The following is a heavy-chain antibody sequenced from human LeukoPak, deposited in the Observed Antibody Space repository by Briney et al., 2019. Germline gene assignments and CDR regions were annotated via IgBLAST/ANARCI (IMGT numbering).Heavy chain of an antibody. V-gene: IGHV4-39*01. CDR3: AALWGAY. Sequence: SSETLSPTCTVSGGSISSSSYYWGWIRQPPGKGLEWIGSIYYSGSTYYNPSLKSRVTISVDTSKNQFSLKLSSVTAADTAVYYCAALWGAYWGQGTLVTVSS. CDR2: IYYSGST. J-gene: IGHJ4*02. CDR1: GGSISSSSYY. D-gene: IGHD3-16*01.